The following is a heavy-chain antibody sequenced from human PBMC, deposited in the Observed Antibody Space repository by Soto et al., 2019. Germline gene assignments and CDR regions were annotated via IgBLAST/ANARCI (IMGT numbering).Heavy chain of an antibody. Sequence: PSQTLSLTCAISGDSVSSNSAAWSWVRQSPSRGLEWLGRTYYRFKWYNDYALSVKSRITINPDTSKNQFSLQLNSVTPEDTAVYYCARHDYGDSNFEYWGQGTPVTVSS. CDR3: ARHDYGDSNFEY. J-gene: IGHJ4*02. CDR1: GDSVSSNSAA. V-gene: IGHV6-1*01. CDR2: TYYRFKWYN. D-gene: IGHD4-17*01.